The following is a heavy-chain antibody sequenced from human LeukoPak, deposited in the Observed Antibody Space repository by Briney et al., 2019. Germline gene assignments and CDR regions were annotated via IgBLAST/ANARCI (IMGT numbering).Heavy chain of an antibody. Sequence: GGSLRLSCAASGFTFSSDWMHWVRQAPGKGLEWVSGISWNSGSIGYADSVKGRFTISRDNAKNSLYLQMNSLRAEDTALYYCAKDADDYGDCFDYWGQGTLVTVSS. CDR3: AKDADDYGDCFDY. V-gene: IGHV3-9*01. J-gene: IGHJ4*02. D-gene: IGHD4-17*01. CDR1: GFTFSSDW. CDR2: ISWNSGSI.